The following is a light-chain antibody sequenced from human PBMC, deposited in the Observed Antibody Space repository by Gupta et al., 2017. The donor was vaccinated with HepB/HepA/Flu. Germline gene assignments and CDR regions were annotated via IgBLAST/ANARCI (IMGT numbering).Light chain of an antibody. CDR1: RSNIGSNS. J-gene: IGLJ3*02. Sequence: QSVLPQPPSASGTPGQRVTISCSGSRSNIGSNSVYWYQQLPGTAPKLLIYWNNHRPSGVPDRFSASKSGTSASLAISGLRSEDEADYYCGAWDDGLSGWVFGGGTKLTVL. CDR2: WNN. V-gene: IGLV1-47*01. CDR3: GAWDDGLSGWV.